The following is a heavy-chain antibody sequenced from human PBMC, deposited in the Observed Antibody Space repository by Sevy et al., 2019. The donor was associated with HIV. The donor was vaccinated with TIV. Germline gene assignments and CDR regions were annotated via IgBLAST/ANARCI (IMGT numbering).Heavy chain of an antibody. CDR2: TKADNGNI. CDR1: GYSFTNYA. J-gene: IGHJ4*02. V-gene: IGHV1-3*01. D-gene: IGHD3-3*01. CDR3: ARGKGGIFGVVVGQFDS. Sequence: ASVKVSCKASGYSFTNYAIHWVRQAPGQGLEWMGWTKADNGNIKYSQRFQGRLTITRDTSATTAYMELSSLRSEDTALYFCARGKGGIFGVVVGQFDSWGQGTLVTVSS.